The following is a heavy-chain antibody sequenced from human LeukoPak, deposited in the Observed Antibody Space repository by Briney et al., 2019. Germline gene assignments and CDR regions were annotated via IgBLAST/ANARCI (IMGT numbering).Heavy chain of an antibody. Sequence: SQTLSLTCAISGGSVSSNTAAWIWVRQSPSRGLEWLGRTYYRSKWYYDYATSVSSRMAINPDTSKHLFSLQLNSVTPEDTAVYYCARDPGYYYAMDVWGQGTTVTVSS. V-gene: IGHV6-1*01. CDR1: GGSVSSNTAA. D-gene: IGHD2-15*01. J-gene: IGHJ6*02. CDR3: ARDPGYYYAMDV. CDR2: TYYRSKWYY.